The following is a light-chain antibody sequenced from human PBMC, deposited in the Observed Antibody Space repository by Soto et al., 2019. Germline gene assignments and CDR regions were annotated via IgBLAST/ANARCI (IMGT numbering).Light chain of an antibody. V-gene: IGLV1-40*01. CDR1: XXNXWAGYD. Sequence: QSVLTQPPSVSGAPGQRVTIXXTGSXXNXWAGYDVHWYQQLPGTAPKLLIYGNSNRPSGVPDRFSGSKSGTSASLAITGLQAEDEADYYCQSYDSSLSGSVFGGGTKLTVL. J-gene: IGLJ2*01. CDR3: QSYDSSLSGSV. CDR2: GNS.